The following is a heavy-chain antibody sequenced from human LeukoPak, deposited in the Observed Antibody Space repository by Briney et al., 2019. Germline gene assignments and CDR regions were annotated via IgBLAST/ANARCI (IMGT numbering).Heavy chain of an antibody. Sequence: GGSLRLSCTASGFTFSGHWIHWVRQAPGMGLVWVSRINEHGTDSMYAESVKGRFTISRDNAKNMVYLQMNSLRAEDTAVYYCVRDETLWTLDWWGQGTLVSVSS. CDR1: GFTFSGHW. CDR2: INEHGTDS. V-gene: IGHV3-74*03. D-gene: IGHD1-1*01. J-gene: IGHJ4*02. CDR3: VRDETLWTLDW.